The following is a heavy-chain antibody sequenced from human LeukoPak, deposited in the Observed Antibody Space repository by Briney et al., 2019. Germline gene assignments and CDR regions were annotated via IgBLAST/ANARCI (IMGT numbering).Heavy chain of an antibody. D-gene: IGHD4-17*01. V-gene: IGHV3-7*01. Sequence: PGGSLRLSCVASGFTFTNYWMSWVRQAPGKWLEWVASIKEDGSDKRYVDAVKGRFTISRDNTKNSLYVQMSSLRAEDTAVYYCARLTEAVTIFDCWGQGILVTVSS. CDR2: IKEDGSDK. J-gene: IGHJ5*01. CDR3: ARLTEAVTIFDC. CDR1: GFTFTNYW.